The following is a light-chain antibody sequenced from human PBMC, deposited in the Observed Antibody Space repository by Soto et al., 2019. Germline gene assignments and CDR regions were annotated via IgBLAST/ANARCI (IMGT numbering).Light chain of an antibody. J-gene: IGKJ4*01. V-gene: IGKV3-20*01. Sequence: EIVLTQSPGTLSLSPGERATLSCRASQSVSSGFLAWYQQKPGQAPRLLIYGASSRATGIPDRFSGSGSGTDFTLTISSLEPEDFAVYYCQQYGRSVTFGGGTKVEIK. CDR3: QQYGRSVT. CDR1: QSVSSGF. CDR2: GAS.